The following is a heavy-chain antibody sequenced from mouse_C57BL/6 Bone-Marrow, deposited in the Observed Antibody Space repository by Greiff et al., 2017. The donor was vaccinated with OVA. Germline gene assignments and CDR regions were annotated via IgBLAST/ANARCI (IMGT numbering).Heavy chain of an antibody. CDR3: ARDRDYYGSSLYYFDY. Sequence: ESGPGLVKPSQSLSLTCSVTGYSITSGYYWNWIRQFPGNKLEWMGYISYDGSNNYNPSLKNRISITRDTSKNQFFLKLNSVTTEDTATYYCARDRDYYGSSLYYFDYWGQGTTLTVSS. J-gene: IGHJ2*01. V-gene: IGHV3-6*01. D-gene: IGHD1-1*01. CDR2: ISYDGSN. CDR1: GYSITSGYY.